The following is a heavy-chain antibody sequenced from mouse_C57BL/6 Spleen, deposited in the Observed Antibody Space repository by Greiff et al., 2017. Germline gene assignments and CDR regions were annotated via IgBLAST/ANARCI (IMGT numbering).Heavy chain of an antibody. V-gene: IGHV1-72*01. CDR1: GYTFTSYW. D-gene: IGHD1-1*01. J-gene: IGHJ3*01. Sequence: QVQLQQPGAELVKPGASVKLSCKASGYTFTSYWMHWVKQRPGRGLEWIGRIDPNSGGTKYNEKFKSKATLTVDKPSSTAYMQLSSLTSEDSAVYYCARSGGFGSREKAWFAYWGQGTLVTVSA. CDR2: IDPNSGGT. CDR3: ARSGGFGSREKAWFAY.